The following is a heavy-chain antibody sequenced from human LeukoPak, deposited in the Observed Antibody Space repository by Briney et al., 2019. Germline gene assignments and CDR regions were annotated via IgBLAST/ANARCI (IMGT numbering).Heavy chain of an antibody. D-gene: IGHD3-22*01. CDR3: AKDYYGSSGQRAGYFDY. Sequence: GGSLRLSCAASGFTFSSYAMSWVRQAPGKGLEWVSAISGSGGSTYYADSVKGRFTISRDNSKNTLYLQMNSLRAEDTAVYYCAKDYYGSSGQRAGYFDYWGQGTLVTVSS. CDR2: ISGSGGST. V-gene: IGHV3-23*01. J-gene: IGHJ4*02. CDR1: GFTFSSYA.